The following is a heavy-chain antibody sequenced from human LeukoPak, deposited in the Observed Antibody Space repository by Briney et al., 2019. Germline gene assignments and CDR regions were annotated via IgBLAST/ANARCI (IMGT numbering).Heavy chain of an antibody. CDR1: GGTFSSYA. D-gene: IGHD3-22*01. CDR3: AKVGYYDSSGYYYYFDY. CDR2: ISGSGGST. V-gene: IGHV3-23*01. Sequence: SCKASGGTFSSYAMSWVRQAPGKGLEWVSAISGSGGSTYYADSVKGRFTISRDNSKNTLYLQMNSLRAEDTAVYYCAKVGYYDSSGYYYYFDYWGQGTLVTVSS. J-gene: IGHJ4*02.